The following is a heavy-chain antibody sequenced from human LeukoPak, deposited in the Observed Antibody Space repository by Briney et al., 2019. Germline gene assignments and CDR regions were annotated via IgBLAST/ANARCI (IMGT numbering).Heavy chain of an antibody. CDR3: ARVGIAFDY. Sequence: PSETLSLTCTVSGGSISSYYWSWIRQPPGKGLEWIGYIYYSGSTNYNPSLKSRVTISVDTSKNQVSLKLSSVTAADTAVYYCARVGIAFDYWGQGTLVTVSS. CDR1: GGSISSYY. CDR2: IYYSGST. V-gene: IGHV4-59*01. D-gene: IGHD2-15*01. J-gene: IGHJ4*02.